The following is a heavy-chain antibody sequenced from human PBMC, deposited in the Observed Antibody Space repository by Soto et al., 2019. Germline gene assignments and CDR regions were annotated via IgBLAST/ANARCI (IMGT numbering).Heavy chain of an antibody. CDR2: IYSRGNT. V-gene: IGHV4-59*01. CDR3: ARDRNQDYCGNHLYY. D-gene: IGHD4-17*01. CDR1: GGSISGYY. J-gene: IGHJ4*02. Sequence: PSETLSLTCTVSGGSISGYYWSWIRQPPGRGLEWIGYIYSRGNTKYNPSLKSRVTISIDTSKKQFSLKLSSVTAADTAVYYCARDRNQDYCGNHLYYWCQGTLVTVSS.